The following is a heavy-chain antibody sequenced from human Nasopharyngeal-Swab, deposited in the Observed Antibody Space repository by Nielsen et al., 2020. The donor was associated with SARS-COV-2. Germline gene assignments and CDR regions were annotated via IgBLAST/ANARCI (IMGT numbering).Heavy chain of an antibody. D-gene: IGHD7-27*01. J-gene: IGHJ2*01. CDR2: INPNGGAP. V-gene: IGHV1-2*06. CDR1: GYTFTAYY. Sequence: ASVKVSCKASGYTFTAYYMHWVRQAPGQGLEWMGRINPNGGAPNYAQKFQGRVTMTRDTSISTVYMELNRLTYDDTAVYYCARKTGARMDWYFDLWGRGTLVSVSS. CDR3: ARKTGARMDWYFDL.